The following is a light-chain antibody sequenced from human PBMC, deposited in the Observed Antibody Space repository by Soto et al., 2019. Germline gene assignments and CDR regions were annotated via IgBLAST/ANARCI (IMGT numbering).Light chain of an antibody. Sequence: DIQMTQTPSTLSASVGDRVSITCGASQSISVWLAWYQQKAGKAPNLLIYKASRLESGVPSRFSGSGSETEFTLTISSLQPDDFATYYCQQYNSYPWTFGQGTKVAIK. CDR3: QQYNSYPWT. J-gene: IGKJ1*01. V-gene: IGKV1-5*03. CDR2: KAS. CDR1: QSISVW.